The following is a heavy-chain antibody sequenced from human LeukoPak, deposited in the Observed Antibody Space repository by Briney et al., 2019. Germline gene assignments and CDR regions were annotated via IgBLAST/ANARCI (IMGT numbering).Heavy chain of an antibody. J-gene: IGHJ4*02. D-gene: IGHD6-19*01. CDR1: GYTFTGYY. CDR2: IIPNSGVT. V-gene: IGHV1-2*02. CDR3: ARDLGRDGSGWYPYHDY. Sequence: ASVKVSCKASGYTFTGYYMHWVRQAPGQGLEWMGWIIPNSGVTNYAQKFQGRVTLTRDTSISTAYMELSRLTSDDTAVYYCARDLGRDGSGWYPYHDYWGQGTRVTVSS.